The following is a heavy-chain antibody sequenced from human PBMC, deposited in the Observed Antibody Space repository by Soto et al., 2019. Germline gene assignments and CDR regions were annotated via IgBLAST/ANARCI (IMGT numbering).Heavy chain of an antibody. CDR2: ISGSGGST. Sequence: RRLSCAASGFTFSSYAMSWVRQAPGKGLEWVSAISGSGGSTYYADSVKGRFTISRDNSKNTLYLQMNSLRAEDTAVYYCAKGDVRQGFVVVWGQGTTVTVSS. D-gene: IGHD3-16*01. CDR3: AKGDVRQGFVVV. CDR1: GFTFSSYA. V-gene: IGHV3-23*01. J-gene: IGHJ6*02.